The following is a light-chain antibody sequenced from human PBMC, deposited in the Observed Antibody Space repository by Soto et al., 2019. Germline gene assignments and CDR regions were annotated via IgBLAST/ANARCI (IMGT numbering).Light chain of an antibody. J-gene: IGLJ1*01. CDR3: AAWYDSLSGYV. CDR2: SNN. Sequence: QSVLTQPPSASGTPGQRVTISCSGSSSNIGSNYVYWYQQLPGTAPKLLIYSNNQRPSGVPDRFSGSKSGTSASLAISGLRSEDEADYYCAAWYDSLSGYVFGTGTMVTVL. CDR1: SSNIGSNY. V-gene: IGLV1-47*02.